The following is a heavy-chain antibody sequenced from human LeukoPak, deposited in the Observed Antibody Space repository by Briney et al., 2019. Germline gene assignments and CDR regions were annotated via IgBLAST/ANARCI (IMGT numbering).Heavy chain of an antibody. Sequence: PSETLSLTCTVSGGSISSGGYYWSWIRQHPGKGLEWIGYIYYSGSTYYNPSLKSRVPISVDTSKNQFSLKLSSVTAADTAVYYCARLNVEMATIDYWGQGTLVTVSS. V-gene: IGHV4-31*03. CDR2: IYYSGST. J-gene: IGHJ4*02. CDR1: GGSISSGGYY. CDR3: ARLNVEMATIDY. D-gene: IGHD5-24*01.